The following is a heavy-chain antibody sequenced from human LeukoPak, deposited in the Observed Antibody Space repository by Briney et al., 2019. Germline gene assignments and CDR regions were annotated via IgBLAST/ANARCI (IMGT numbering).Heavy chain of an antibody. CDR1: GGSISSGDYY. Sequence: PSETLSLTCTVSGGSISSGDYYWSWIRQPPGKGLEWIGYIYYSGSTYYNPSLKGRVTISVDTSKNQFSLKLSSVTAADTAVYYCARDRGGLYYYDSGFDYWGQGTLVTVSS. CDR3: ARDRGGLYYYDSGFDY. J-gene: IGHJ4*02. V-gene: IGHV4-30-4*01. CDR2: IYYSGST. D-gene: IGHD3-22*01.